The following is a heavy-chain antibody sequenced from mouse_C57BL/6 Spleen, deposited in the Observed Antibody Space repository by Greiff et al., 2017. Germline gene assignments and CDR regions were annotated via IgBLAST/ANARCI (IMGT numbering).Heavy chain of an antibody. CDR1: GFTFTSYW. V-gene: IGHV1-50*01. J-gene: IGHJ1*03. CDR3: ARYGGDTHWYFDV. CDR2: IDPSDSYT. D-gene: IGHD3-3*01. Sequence: QVQLQQPGAELVKPGASVKLSCKASGFTFTSYWMHWVKQRPGQGLEWIGEIDPSDSYTNYNQKFKGKATLTVDTSSSTAYMQLSSLTSEDSAVYSCARYGGDTHWYFDVWGTGTTVTVSS.